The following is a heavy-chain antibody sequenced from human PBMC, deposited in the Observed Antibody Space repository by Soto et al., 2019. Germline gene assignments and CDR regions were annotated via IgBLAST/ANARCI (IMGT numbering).Heavy chain of an antibody. V-gene: IGHV4-59*01. CDR1: GGSISSYY. J-gene: IGHJ5*02. D-gene: IGHD6-13*01. Sequence: PSETLSLTCTVSGGSISSYYWSWIRQPPGKGLEWIGYIYYSGSTNYNPSLKSRVTISVDTSKNQFSLKLSSVTAADTAVYYCARGLAGGAAAGTDIGFDPWGQRTLVTVSS. CDR2: IYYSGST. CDR3: ARGLAGGAAAGTDIGFDP.